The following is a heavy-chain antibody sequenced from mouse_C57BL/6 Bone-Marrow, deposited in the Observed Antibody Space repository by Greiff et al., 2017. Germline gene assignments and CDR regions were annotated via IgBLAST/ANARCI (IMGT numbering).Heavy chain of an antibody. CDR1: GYAFTNYL. V-gene: IGHV1-54*01. CDR3: ARSKNWDSWFAY. J-gene: IGHJ3*01. D-gene: IGHD4-1*01. Sequence: VQLQQSGAELVRPGTSVKVSCKASGYAFTNYLIEWVKQRPGQGLEWVGVINPGSGGTNYTEKFKGKATLTADKASSTADMQLSSLKSEDSAVYCCARSKNWDSWFAYWGQGTLVTVSA. CDR2: INPGSGGT.